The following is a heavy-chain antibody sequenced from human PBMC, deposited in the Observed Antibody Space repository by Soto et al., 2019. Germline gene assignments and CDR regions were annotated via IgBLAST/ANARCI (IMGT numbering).Heavy chain of an antibody. CDR2: LYWDDDK. Sequence: QITLKESGPTVVKPTQTLTLTCTFSGFSLSTSGVGVGWIRQPPGKALEWLALLYWDDDKRYSPSLKTRLTINNDTPSNPVVLTMPNMDPVDTATYYCAFRHEYRGSWVSGCFDPWGQGTLVTVSS. V-gene: IGHV2-5*02. D-gene: IGHD6-13*01. CDR1: GFSLSTSGVG. J-gene: IGHJ5*02. CDR3: AFRHEYRGSWVSGCFDP.